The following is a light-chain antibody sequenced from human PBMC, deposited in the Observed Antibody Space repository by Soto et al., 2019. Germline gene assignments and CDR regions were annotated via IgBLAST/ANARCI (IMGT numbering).Light chain of an antibody. J-gene: IGKJ1*01. V-gene: IGKV3-20*01. CDR3: HQYGSSPWT. Sequence: VVLTQSPATLSLSPWERDNLCCRASQSVSSYLAWYQQKPGQAPRLLISGASSRATGIPDRFSGSGSGTDFTLTISRLEPEDFAVYYCHQYGSSPWTFGQGTKVDIK. CDR2: GAS. CDR1: QSVSSY.